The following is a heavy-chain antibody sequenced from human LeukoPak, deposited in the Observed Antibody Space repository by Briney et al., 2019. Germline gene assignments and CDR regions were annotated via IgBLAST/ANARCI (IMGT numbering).Heavy chain of an antibody. CDR1: GHIFLQYL. CDR2: ISAYNGDT. V-gene: IGHV1-18*01. J-gene: IGHJ4*02. Sequence: ASVKVSCNALGHIFLQYLIRWLIQAPGQGLEWMAWISAYNGDTDYAQNLQGRVTMTTDTLTSTAYMELRGLRSDDTAVYYCARDGFYDRRPKDGFDIWGQGTLVTVSS. D-gene: IGHD2/OR15-2a*01. CDR3: ARDGFYDRRPKDGFDI.